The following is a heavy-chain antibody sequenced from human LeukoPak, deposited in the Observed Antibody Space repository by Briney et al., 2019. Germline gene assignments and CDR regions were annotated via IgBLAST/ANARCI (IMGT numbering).Heavy chain of an antibody. CDR3: AKGEGYSYYTLLDY. J-gene: IGHJ4*02. CDR2: ISYDGSNK. V-gene: IGHV3-30*18. D-gene: IGHD4-11*01. Sequence: PGGSLRLSCAASGFTFSSYGMHWVRQAPGKGLEWVAVISYDGSNKYYTSSVKGRFTISRDNSKNTLSLQMNSLRSEDTAVYSCAKGEGYSYYTLLDYWGQGTLVTVSS. CDR1: GFTFSSYG.